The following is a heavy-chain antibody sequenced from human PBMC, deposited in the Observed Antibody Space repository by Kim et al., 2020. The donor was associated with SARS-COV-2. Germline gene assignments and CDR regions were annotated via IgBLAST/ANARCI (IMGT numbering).Heavy chain of an antibody. D-gene: IGHD6-6*01. J-gene: IGHJ4*02. Sequence: SRGRVTMPRETSTSTVYMELRSLTSEDTAVYYCAREAARLKDVDYWGQGTLVTVSS. CDR3: AREAARLKDVDY. V-gene: IGHV1-46*01.